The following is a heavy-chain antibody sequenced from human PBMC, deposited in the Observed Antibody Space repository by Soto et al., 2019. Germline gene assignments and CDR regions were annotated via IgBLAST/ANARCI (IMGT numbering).Heavy chain of an antibody. CDR1: GFIFSSYS. CDR3: ARGGRARTAYSYDYSHFSGMDV. D-gene: IGHD5-12*01. Sequence: GGSLRLSCEASGFIFSSYSMNWVRQAPGKGLERVSYISSSTSTIYYADSVKGRFTISRDNAKNSLYLQMNSLRDEDTAVYFCARGGRARTAYSYDYSHFSGMDVWGQGTTVTVSS. J-gene: IGHJ6*02. V-gene: IGHV3-48*02. CDR2: ISSSTSTI.